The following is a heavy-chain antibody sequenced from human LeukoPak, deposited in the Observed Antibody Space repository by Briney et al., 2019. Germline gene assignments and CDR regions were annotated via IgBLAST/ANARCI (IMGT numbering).Heavy chain of an antibody. Sequence: PGGSLRLSCAASGFTFSSYAMHWVRQAPGKGLEYVSAISSNGGSTYYANSVKGRFTISRDNSKNTLYLQMRSLRAEDMAVYYCAREIPTLDYYDSSGYGTNAFDIWGQGTMVTVSS. V-gene: IGHV3-64*01. D-gene: IGHD3-22*01. CDR1: GFTFSSYA. CDR2: ISSNGGST. J-gene: IGHJ3*02. CDR3: AREIPTLDYYDSSGYGTNAFDI.